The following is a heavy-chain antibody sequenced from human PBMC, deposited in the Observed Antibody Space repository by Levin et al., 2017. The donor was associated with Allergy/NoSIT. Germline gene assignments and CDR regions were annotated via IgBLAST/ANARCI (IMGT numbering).Heavy chain of an antibody. CDR1: GYTFTGHY. CDR2: INPKDGGT. V-gene: IGHV1-2*02. CDR3: ARDWRDYGDYRINPYYYYGMDV. J-gene: IGHJ6*02. D-gene: IGHD4-17*01. Sequence: ASVKVSCKASGYTFTGHYLHWVRQAPRQGLEWMGWINPKDGGTGYARKFQGRVTMTRDMSISTAYMEVTGLRSDDTAVYYCARDWRDYGDYRINPYYYYGMDVWGQGTTVTVSS.